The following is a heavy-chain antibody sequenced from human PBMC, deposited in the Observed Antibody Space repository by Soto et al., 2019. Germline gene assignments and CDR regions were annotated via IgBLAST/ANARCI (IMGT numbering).Heavy chain of an antibody. D-gene: IGHD3-3*01. CDR3: TRLHLPAYYDFWSGQRMEYYYYGMDV. CDR1: GFTFGDYA. Sequence: GGSLRLSCTASGFTFGDYAMSWFRQAPGKGLEWVGFIRSKAYGGTTEYAASVKGRFTISRDDSKSIAYLQMNSLKTEDTAVYYCTRLHLPAYYDFWSGQRMEYYYYGMDVWGQGTTVTVSS. CDR2: IRSKAYGGTT. J-gene: IGHJ6*02. V-gene: IGHV3-49*03.